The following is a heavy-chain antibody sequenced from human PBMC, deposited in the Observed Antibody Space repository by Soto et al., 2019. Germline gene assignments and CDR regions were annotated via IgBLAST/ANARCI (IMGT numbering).Heavy chain of an antibody. J-gene: IGHJ6*04. Sequence: ASVKVSCKASGYTFTGYYMHWVRQAPGQGLEWMGWINPNSGGTNYAQKFQGWVTMTRDTSISTAYRELSRLRSDDTAVYYCATAYCGGDCYSCYYYYGMDVWGKGTTVTVSS. CDR3: ATAYCGGDCYSCYYYYGMDV. V-gene: IGHV1-2*04. D-gene: IGHD2-21*02. CDR1: GYTFTGYY. CDR2: INPNSGGT.